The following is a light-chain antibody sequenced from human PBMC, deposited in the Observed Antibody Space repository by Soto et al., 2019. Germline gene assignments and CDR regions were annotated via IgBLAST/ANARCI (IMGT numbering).Light chain of an antibody. J-gene: IGLJ2*01. CDR2: RNN. CDR1: SSNIGSNY. Sequence: QSVLTQPPSASGTPGQRVTISCSGSSSNIGSNYVHRYQQLPGTAPKLLIYRNNQRPSGVPDRFSGSKSGTSASLAISGLRSEDEADYYCAAWDDSVSEGVFGGGTKLTVL. V-gene: IGLV1-47*01. CDR3: AAWDDSVSEGV.